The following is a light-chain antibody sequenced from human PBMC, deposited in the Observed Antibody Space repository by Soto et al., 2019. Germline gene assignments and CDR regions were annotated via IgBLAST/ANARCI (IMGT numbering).Light chain of an antibody. Sequence: QSVLTQPPSVSGAPGQRVTISCTGSSSNIGRGYDVHWYQQFPGSAPRLLLSGDSNRHSGVPDRFSGSRSGTSASLAITGLQAEDEADYYCQTFDSSLTISWVFGGGTKLTVL. CDR3: QTFDSSLTISWV. CDR2: GDS. J-gene: IGLJ3*02. CDR1: SSNIGRGYD. V-gene: IGLV1-40*01.